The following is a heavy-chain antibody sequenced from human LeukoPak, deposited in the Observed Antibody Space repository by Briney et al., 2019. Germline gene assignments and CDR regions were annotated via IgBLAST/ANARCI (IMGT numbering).Heavy chain of an antibody. J-gene: IGHJ6*02. CDR1: GFTFSSYW. V-gene: IGHV3-74*01. Sequence: GESLRLSCAASGFTFSSYWMHWVRQAPGKGLVWVSRINSDGSSTSYADSVKGRFTISRDNAKNTLYLQMNSLRAEDTAVYYCARMGHVGYGMDVWGQGTTVTVSS. D-gene: IGHD3-16*01. CDR2: INSDGSST. CDR3: ARMGHVGYGMDV.